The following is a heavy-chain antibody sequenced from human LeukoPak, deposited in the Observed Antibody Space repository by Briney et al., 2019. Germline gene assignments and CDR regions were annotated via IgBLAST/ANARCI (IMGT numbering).Heavy chain of an antibody. D-gene: IGHD2-8*01. CDR1: GFTFDDYG. CDR3: ARLGYCTNSVCYKVFDY. CDR2: INWNGGST. Sequence: GGSLRLSCAASGFTFDDYGMSWVRQAPGKGLEWVSGINWNGGSTGYADSVKGRFTISRDNAKNSLYLQMNSLRAEDTALYYCARLGYCTNSVCYKVFDYWGQGTLVTVSS. V-gene: IGHV3-20*04. J-gene: IGHJ4*02.